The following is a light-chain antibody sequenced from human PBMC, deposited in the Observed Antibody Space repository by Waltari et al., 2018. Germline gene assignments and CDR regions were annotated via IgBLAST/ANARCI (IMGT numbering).Light chain of an antibody. V-gene: IGLV2-23*02. J-gene: IGLJ2*01. CDR1: SRDVGSYTL. Sequence: QSALSQPASVSGAPGQSITISCTGDSRDVGSYTLVSWYQQYPGRAPPVIIYEVNKRPSGVSSRFSGSKSVNTASLTISGLQTEDEADYYCCSYAGPDIHLLFGRGTKVTVL. CDR3: CSYAGPDIHLL. CDR2: EVN.